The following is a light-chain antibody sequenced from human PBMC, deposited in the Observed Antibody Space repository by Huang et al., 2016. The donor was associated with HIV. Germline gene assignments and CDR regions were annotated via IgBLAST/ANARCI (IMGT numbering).Light chain of an antibody. CDR3: QQSYGALSS. CDR2: SAS. V-gene: IGKV1-39*01. Sequence: IQMTQSPTSLSASVGDRVFISCRTSQSVGTSLNWYHHNPGKAPNLLISSASPLHSGVPSRFSGGGSGTVFTLTIRSLQSDDFATYFCQQSYGALSSFGPGTRL. J-gene: IGKJ5*01. CDR1: QSVGTS.